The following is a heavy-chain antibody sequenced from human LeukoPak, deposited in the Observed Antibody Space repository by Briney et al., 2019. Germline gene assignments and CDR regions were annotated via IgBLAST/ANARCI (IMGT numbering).Heavy chain of an antibody. CDR2: IYYSGET. J-gene: IGHJ4*02. Sequence: ETLSLTCTVSGGSISSRSYYWGWIRQPPGKELEWIGSIYYSGETHYNPSLHSRVVMSVDTSNNHFSLKLTSVTAPDTDVYYCARTVGTHRFDYWGQGTLVTVSS. D-gene: IGHD4-23*01. V-gene: IGHV4-39*02. CDR3: ARTVGTHRFDY. CDR1: GGSISSRSYY.